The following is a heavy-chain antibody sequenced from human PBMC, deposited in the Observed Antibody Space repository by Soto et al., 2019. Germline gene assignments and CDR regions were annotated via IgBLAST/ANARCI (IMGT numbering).Heavy chain of an antibody. Sequence: SETLSLTCTVSGVSISSSSYYWVWIRQPPGKGLEWMVSIYYSGSTYYNPSLKRRVTISVDTSKNQFSLKLSSVPAADTAVYYCARHPSGYEWDEYWGQGTLVTVSS. D-gene: IGHD5-12*01. CDR2: IYYSGST. CDR1: GVSISSSSYY. CDR3: ARHPSGYEWDEY. J-gene: IGHJ4*02. V-gene: IGHV4-39*01.